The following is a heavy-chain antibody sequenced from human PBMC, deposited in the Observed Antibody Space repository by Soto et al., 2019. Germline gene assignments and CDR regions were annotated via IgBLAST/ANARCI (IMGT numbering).Heavy chain of an antibody. V-gene: IGHV3-23*01. D-gene: IGHD5-18*01. Sequence: PGGSLRLSCAASGFTFSSYAMSWVRQAPGKGLEWVSAISGSGGSTYYADSVKGRFTISRDNSKNTLYLQMNSLRAEDTAVYYCAKDLTSCVYSYGYTVGYFDLSGRGT. CDR2: ISGSGGST. CDR3: AKDLTSCVYSYGYTVGYFDL. CDR1: GFTFSSYA. J-gene: IGHJ2*01.